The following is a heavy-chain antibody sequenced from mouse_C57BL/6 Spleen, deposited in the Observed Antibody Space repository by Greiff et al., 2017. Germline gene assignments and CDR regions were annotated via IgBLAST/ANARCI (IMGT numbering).Heavy chain of an antibody. CDR3: ARGAGDYAMDY. Sequence: QVQLQQSGPELVKPGASVKLSCKASGYAFSSSWMNWVKQRPGKGLEWIGRIYPGDGDTNYNGKFKGKATLTADKSSSTAYMQLSSLTSEDSAVSFCARGAGDYAMDYWGQGTSVTVSS. CDR2: IYPGDGDT. V-gene: IGHV1-82*01. J-gene: IGHJ4*01. CDR1: GYAFSSSW.